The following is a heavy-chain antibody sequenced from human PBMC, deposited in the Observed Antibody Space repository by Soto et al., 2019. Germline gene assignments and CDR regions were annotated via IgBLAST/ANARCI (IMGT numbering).Heavy chain of an antibody. CDR3: AKDRYMDHDSRGYLFDN. CDR2: ISRYGDFT. Sequence: EVQLLESGGDLIQPGGSLRLSCAASGFTFNIYAMTWVRQAPGKGLEWVSAISRYGDFTYYADSVEGRFTISRDNSKNTRYSNMNSLRAEDTAVYYCAKDRYMDHDSRGYLFDNWGQGTLVTVSS. V-gene: IGHV3-23*01. J-gene: IGHJ4*02. CDR1: GFTFNIYA. D-gene: IGHD3-22*01.